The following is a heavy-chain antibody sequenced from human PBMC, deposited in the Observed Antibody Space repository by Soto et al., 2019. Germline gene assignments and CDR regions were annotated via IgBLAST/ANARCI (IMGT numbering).Heavy chain of an antibody. CDR1: GFTFSSYG. CDR2: ISYDGSNK. Sequence: GGSLRLSCAASGFTFSSYGMHWVRQAPGKGLEWVAVISYDGSNKYYADSVKGRFTISRDNSKNTLYLQMNSLRAEDTAVYYCAKDPSITIFGVVKNYYYGMDVWGQGTTVTVSS. D-gene: IGHD3-3*01. J-gene: IGHJ6*02. V-gene: IGHV3-30*18. CDR3: AKDPSITIFGVVKNYYYGMDV.